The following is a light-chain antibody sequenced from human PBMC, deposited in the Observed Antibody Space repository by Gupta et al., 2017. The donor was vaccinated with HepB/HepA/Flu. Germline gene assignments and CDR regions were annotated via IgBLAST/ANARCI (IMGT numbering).Light chain of an antibody. CDR1: SSTIGSNY. CDR2: RNN. Sequence: HSVLTQPPSASGTPGQRVTISCSGSSSTIGSNYVYWYQQLPGTAPKLLIYRNNQRPSGVPDRFSGSKSGTSASLAISGLRSEDEADYYCAAWDDSLSGVFGGGTKLTVL. J-gene: IGLJ3*02. V-gene: IGLV1-47*01. CDR3: AAWDDSLSGV.